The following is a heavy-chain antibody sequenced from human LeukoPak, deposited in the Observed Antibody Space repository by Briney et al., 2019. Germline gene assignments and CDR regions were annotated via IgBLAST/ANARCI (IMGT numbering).Heavy chain of an antibody. V-gene: IGHV1-18*01. CDR2: INAYNGNT. D-gene: IGHD1-26*01. J-gene: IGHJ4*02. Sequence: ASVKVSCKASGYTFTGNGITWVRQAPGQGLEWMGWINAYNGNTVYAQMFQGRVTLITDTSTSTAYMEVTNLRSDDTAMYYCARLAAGRIVGEKGLDYWGQGTLVTVSS. CDR1: GYTFTGNG. CDR3: ARLAAGRIVGEKGLDY.